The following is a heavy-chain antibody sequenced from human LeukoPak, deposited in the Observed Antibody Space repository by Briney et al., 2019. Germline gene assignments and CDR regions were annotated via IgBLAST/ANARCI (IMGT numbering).Heavy chain of an antibody. J-gene: IGHJ4*02. CDR1: GFTFSSYA. CDR3: AKGPPRLTLIVVADY. V-gene: IGHV3-23*01. D-gene: IGHD3-22*01. Sequence: GGSLRLSCAASGFTFSSYAMSWVRQAPGKGLEWVSGISGSGGSTFYADSVKGRFTISRDNSKNTLYLQMNSLRAEDTAVYYCAKGPPRLTLIVVADYWGQGTLATVSS. CDR2: ISGSGGST.